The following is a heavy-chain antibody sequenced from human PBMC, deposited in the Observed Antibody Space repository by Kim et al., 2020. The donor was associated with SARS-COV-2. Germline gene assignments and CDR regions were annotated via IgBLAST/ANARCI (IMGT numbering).Heavy chain of an antibody. D-gene: IGHD1-1*01. CDR1: GGSISSSSYY. J-gene: IGHJ5*02. CDR2: TYYSGST. V-gene: IGHV4-39*01. CDR3: ARRASLGTEWIDP. Sequence: SETLSLTCTVSGGSISSSSYYWGWFRQPPGKGLEYIGNTYYSGSTYYNPSLKSRVTISVDTSKNQFSLKLTSVIAADTAVYYCARRASLGTEWIDPWGQGTLVTVSS.